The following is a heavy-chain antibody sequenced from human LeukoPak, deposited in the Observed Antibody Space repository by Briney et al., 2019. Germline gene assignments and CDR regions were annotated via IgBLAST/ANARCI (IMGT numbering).Heavy chain of an antibody. CDR3: ERDVYDTSGYLFDD. Sequence: GGSLRLSCAASGFSFMGHAMHWVRQAPGKGLEWVAGISYDGANKYYADSVKGRFNISRDKSNNNLYLRMDSLRPEDTAIYYCERDVYDTSGYLFDDWGQGTLVTVSS. CDR1: GFSFMGHA. CDR2: ISYDGANK. V-gene: IGHV3-30-3*01. D-gene: IGHD3-22*01. J-gene: IGHJ4*02.